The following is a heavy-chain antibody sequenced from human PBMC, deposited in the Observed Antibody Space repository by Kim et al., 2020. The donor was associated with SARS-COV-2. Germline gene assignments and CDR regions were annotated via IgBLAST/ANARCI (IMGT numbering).Heavy chain of an antibody. CDR2: INPNSGGT. CDR1: GYTFTGYY. J-gene: IGHJ5*02. D-gene: IGHD5-18*01. V-gene: IGHV1-2*02. CDR3: ARDGYSYGAWFDP. Sequence: ASVKVSCKASGYTFTGYYMHWVRQAPGQGLEWMGWINPNSGGTNYAQKFQGRVTMTRDTSISTAYMELSSLRSDDTAVYYCARDGYSYGAWFDPWGQGTLGTVS.